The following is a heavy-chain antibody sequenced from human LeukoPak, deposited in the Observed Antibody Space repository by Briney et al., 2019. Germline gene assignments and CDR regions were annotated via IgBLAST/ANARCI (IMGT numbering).Heavy chain of an antibody. D-gene: IGHD1-1*01. CDR1: GGSISSGDYY. V-gene: IGHV4-30-4*01. CDR3: ARANAQAHAKFDY. J-gene: IGHJ4*02. CDR2: IYYSGST. Sequence: PSETLSLTCTVSGGSISSGDYYWSWIRQPPGKGLEWIGYIYYSGSTYYNPSLKSRVTISVDTSKNQFSLKLSSVTAADTAVYYCARANAQAHAKFDYWGQGTLVTVSS.